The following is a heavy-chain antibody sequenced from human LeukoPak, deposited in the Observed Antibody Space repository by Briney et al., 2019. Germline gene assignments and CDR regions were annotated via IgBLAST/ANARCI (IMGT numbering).Heavy chain of an antibody. J-gene: IGHJ3*02. V-gene: IGHV3-43D*03. CDR2: ISWDGGST. CDR1: GFTFDDYA. CDR3: ARDTEGGVSDAFDI. D-gene: IGHD3-16*01. Sequence: PGGSLRLSCAASGFTFDDYAMHWVRQAPGKGLEWVSLISWDGGSTYYADSVKGRFTISRDNSKNSLYLQMNSLKTEDTAVYYCARDTEGGVSDAFDIWGQGTMVTVSS.